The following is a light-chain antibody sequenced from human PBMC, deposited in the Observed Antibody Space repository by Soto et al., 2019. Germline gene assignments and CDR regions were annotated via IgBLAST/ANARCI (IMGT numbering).Light chain of an antibody. CDR3: ASWEDSLNGGV. Sequence: QSVLTQPPSASGTPGQRVTISCAGSSSNVGSNTVSWYQQLPGTAPKVLIYRDDQRPSGVPDRFSGSRSGSPASLSISGLQSGDEADYYCASWEDSLNGGVIVGGTTLTVL. CDR1: SSNVGSNT. V-gene: IGLV1-44*01. J-gene: IGLJ3*02. CDR2: RDD.